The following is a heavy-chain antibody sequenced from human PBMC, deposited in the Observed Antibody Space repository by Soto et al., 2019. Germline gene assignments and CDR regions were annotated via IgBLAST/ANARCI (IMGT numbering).Heavy chain of an antibody. D-gene: IGHD3-16*01. J-gene: IGHJ4*02. CDR2: ISWNSAMI. CDR3: TKDIHGMTTSSFGFDS. Sequence: EVQLVESGGGLVQPGRSLRLSCAASGFTFDDYDMHWVRQAPGKGLEWVSGISWNSAMIGYADSVRGRFTISSDNAKKSLYLQMNRLRGEDTALYYFTKDIHGMTTSSFGFDSWGQGILVTVSS. CDR1: GFTFDDYD. V-gene: IGHV3-9*01.